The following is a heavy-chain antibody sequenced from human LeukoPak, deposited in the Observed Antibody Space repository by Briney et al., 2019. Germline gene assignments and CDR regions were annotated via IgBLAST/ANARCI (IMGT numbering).Heavy chain of an antibody. CDR3: AKEDGGSGWYEPVEY. V-gene: IGHV3-23*01. Sequence: PGGSLRLPCAASGFTFNGYAMSWVRQVPGKGLEWVSTISGSGGTTYYADSLKGRFTISRDNSKNMLFLQMNSLRAEDTAIYYCAKEDGGSGWYEPVEYWGQGTLVTVSS. D-gene: IGHD6-19*01. CDR1: GFTFNGYA. CDR2: ISGSGGTT. J-gene: IGHJ4*02.